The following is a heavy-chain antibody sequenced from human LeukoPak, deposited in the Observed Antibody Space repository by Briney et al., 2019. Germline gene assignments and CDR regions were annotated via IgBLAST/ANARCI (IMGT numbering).Heavy chain of an antibody. CDR3: AKELWEGSGYLDY. Sequence: PGGSLRLSCAASGFTLSSYGMHWVRQAPGKGLEWVAVISYDGSNKYYADSVKGRFTISRDNSKNTWSLQMNSLKADDTALYYCAKELWEGSGYLDYWGQGILVTVSS. CDR1: GFTLSSYG. V-gene: IGHV3-30*18. CDR2: ISYDGSNK. D-gene: IGHD3-3*01. J-gene: IGHJ4*02.